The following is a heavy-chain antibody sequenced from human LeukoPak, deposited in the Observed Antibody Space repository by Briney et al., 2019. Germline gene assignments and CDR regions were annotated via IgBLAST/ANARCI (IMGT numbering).Heavy chain of an antibody. Sequence: GASVKVSCKASDYTLLTYGITWVRQAPGQGLEWMGWISTYNGNTHYAQKLQGSVTMTTDTSTRTAYMELRSLTSNATGIYYCARPAKGAYYYYYMDVWGRGTTVTVTS. J-gene: IGHJ6*03. CDR2: ISTYNGNT. D-gene: IGHD2-2*01. CDR1: DYTLLTYG. V-gene: IGHV1-18*01. CDR3: ARPAKGAYYYYYMDV.